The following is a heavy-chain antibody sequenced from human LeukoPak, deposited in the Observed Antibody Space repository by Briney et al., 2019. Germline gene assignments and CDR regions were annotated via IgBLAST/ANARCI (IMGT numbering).Heavy chain of an antibody. CDR1: GGTFSSYA. CDR3: ARGPSYYYGSGSYRDY. Sequence: ASVKVSCKASGGTFSSYAISWVRQAPGQGLEWVGGVIPIFVTANYAQKCQGRDTITADESTSTAYMERSSLRSEDTAVYYCARGPSYYYGSGSYRDYWGQGTLVTVSS. CDR2: VIPIFVTA. V-gene: IGHV1-69*13. J-gene: IGHJ4*02. D-gene: IGHD3-10*01.